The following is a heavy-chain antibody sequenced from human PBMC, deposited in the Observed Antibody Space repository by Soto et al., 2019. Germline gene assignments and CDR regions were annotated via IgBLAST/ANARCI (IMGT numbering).Heavy chain of an antibody. CDR2: ISYDGSNK. Sequence: QVQLVESGGGVVQPGRSLRLSCAASGFTFSSYGMHWVRQAPGKGLEWVAVISYDGSNKYYADSVKGRFTISRDNSKNTLYLQMNSLRAEDTAVYYCAKDQGVVVITTFLGYWGQGTLVTVSS. V-gene: IGHV3-30*18. J-gene: IGHJ4*02. CDR1: GFTFSSYG. CDR3: AKDQGVVVITTFLGY. D-gene: IGHD3-22*01.